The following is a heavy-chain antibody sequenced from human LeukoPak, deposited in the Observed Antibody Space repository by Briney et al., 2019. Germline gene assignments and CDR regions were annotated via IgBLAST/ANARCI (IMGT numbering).Heavy chain of an antibody. CDR1: GFTFSDRT. J-gene: IGHJ3*02. Sequence: PGGSLRLSCAASGFTFSDRTIHWVRQASGKGLEWVGRIRSELNGYATAYAASVRGRFTISRDDSKNTAYLQMDNLKTGDTAVFYCTKQTADDAFDIWGRGTMVTVSS. V-gene: IGHV3-73*01. CDR3: TKQTADDAFDI. CDR2: IRSELNGYAT.